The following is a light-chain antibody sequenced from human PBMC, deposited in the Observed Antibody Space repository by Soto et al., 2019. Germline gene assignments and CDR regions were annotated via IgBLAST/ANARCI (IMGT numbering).Light chain of an antibody. Sequence: QSVLTQPASVSASPGQSITISCTGTSSDVGAYNYVSWYQQDPGKAPKLIIYDVSSRPSGISNRFSGSKSGNTASLTISGLQAEDEADYYCISYTTTDTLIFGGGTKLTVL. CDR1: SSDVGAYNY. CDR3: ISYTTTDTLI. V-gene: IGLV2-14*01. CDR2: DVS. J-gene: IGLJ2*01.